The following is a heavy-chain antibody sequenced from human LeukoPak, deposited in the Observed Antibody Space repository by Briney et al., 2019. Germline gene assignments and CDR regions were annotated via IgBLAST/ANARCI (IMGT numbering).Heavy chain of an antibody. CDR3: AKVGDYYGSGTFDY. CDR1: GLNFGSYS. Sequence: GGSLRLSCAASGLNFGSYSMTWVRQAPGKGLEWVSAISGSGGSTYYADSVKGRFTISRDNSKNTLYLQMNSLRAEDTAVYYCAKVGDYYGSGTFDYWGQGTLVTVSS. CDR2: ISGSGGST. D-gene: IGHD3-10*01. V-gene: IGHV3-23*01. J-gene: IGHJ4*02.